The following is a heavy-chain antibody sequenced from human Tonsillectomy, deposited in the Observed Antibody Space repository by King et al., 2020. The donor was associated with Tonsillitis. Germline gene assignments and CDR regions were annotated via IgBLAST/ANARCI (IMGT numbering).Heavy chain of an antibody. CDR1: GGSINNYY. D-gene: IGHD3-3*01. V-gene: IGHV4-4*07. Sequence: QLQESGPGLVKPSETLSLTCTVSGGSINNYYWSWIRQPAGKGQEWIGRFYTCGSTNYNPSLKSRVTMSVDTSKNHFSLKLSSVTAADTAVYFCARDDFWSGYPYYFDYWGQGTLVTVSS. J-gene: IGHJ4*02. CDR3: ARDDFWSGYPYYFDY. CDR2: FYTCGST.